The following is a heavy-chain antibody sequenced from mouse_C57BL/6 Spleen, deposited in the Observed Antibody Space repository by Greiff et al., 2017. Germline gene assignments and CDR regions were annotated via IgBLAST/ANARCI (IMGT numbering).Heavy chain of an antibody. D-gene: IGHD1-1*01. CDR1: GYTFTSYW. CDR3: AKGGLDYGSSYADY. V-gene: IGHV1-61*01. CDR2: IYPSDSET. Sequence: VQLQQPGAELVRPGSSVKLSCKASGYTFTSYWMDWVKQRPGQGLEWIGNIYPSDSETHYNQKFKDKATLTVDKSSSTAYMQLSSLTSEDSAVYYCAKGGLDYGSSYADYWGQGTTLTVSS. J-gene: IGHJ2*01.